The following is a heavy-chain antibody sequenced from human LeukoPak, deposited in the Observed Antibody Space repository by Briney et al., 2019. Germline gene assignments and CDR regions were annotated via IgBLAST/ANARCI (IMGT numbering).Heavy chain of an antibody. CDR2: ISAYNGNT. CDR3: ARDGAAAGKGDFDY. Sequence: ASVKVSCKASGYTFTSYGISWVRQAPGQGLEWMGWISAYNGNTNYAQKFQGRVTMTRDTSISTAYMELSRLRSDDTAVYYCARDGAAAGKGDFDYWGQGTLVTVSS. CDR1: GYTFTSYG. D-gene: IGHD6-13*01. V-gene: IGHV1-18*01. J-gene: IGHJ4*02.